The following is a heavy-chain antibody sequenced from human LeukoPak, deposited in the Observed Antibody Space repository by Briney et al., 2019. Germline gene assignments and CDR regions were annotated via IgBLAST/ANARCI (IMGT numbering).Heavy chain of an antibody. CDR1: GYTFANYA. CDR2: ISVDNGDT. CDR3: ARANCAGDCSLKH. D-gene: IGHD2-21*02. V-gene: IGHV1-18*01. Sequence: EASVKVSCKTSGYTFANYAITWVRQAPGQGLEYMGWISVDNGDTNDAQMLQGRVTMTTDTSTNTAYMELRGLRSDATAVYYCARANCAGDCSLKHWGQGTLVTVSS. J-gene: IGHJ4*02.